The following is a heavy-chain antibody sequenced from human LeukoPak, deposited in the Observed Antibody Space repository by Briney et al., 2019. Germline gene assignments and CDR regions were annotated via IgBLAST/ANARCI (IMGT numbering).Heavy chain of an antibody. J-gene: IGHJ4*02. Sequence: GGSLRLSCAASGFTFSSYAMTWVRQAPGKGLEWVSSISAGDVATHYADSVKGRFTISRDNSKNTLNLQMSNLRAEDTAVYYCAKAPTGTYPYFFDYWGQGTLVTVSP. CDR2: ISAGDVAT. CDR1: GFTFSSYA. CDR3: AKAPTGTYPYFFDY. D-gene: IGHD1-26*01. V-gene: IGHV3-23*01.